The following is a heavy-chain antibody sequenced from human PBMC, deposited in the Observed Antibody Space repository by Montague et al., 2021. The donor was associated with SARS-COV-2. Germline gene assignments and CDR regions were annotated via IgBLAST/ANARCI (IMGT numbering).Heavy chain of an antibody. CDR1: GGSINSYY. V-gene: IGHV4-59*08. D-gene: IGHD3-10*01. CDR2: INYSGST. J-gene: IGHJ6*02. CDR3: ARRFLWVGGASMDV. Sequence: SETLSLTCTVSGGSINSYYWSWIRQPPGKGLEWIGYINYSGSTNYNPSLKSRVTISVDTSKNQLSLKLISVTAADTAVYYCARRFLWVGGASMDVWGQGTTVTVS.